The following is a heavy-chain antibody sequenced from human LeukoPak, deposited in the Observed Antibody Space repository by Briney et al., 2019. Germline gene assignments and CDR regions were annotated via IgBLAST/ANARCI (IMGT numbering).Heavy chain of an antibody. J-gene: IGHJ6*02. CDR2: ISWNSGSI. Sequence: LSLTCAVYGGSFSGYYWSWIRQPPGKGLEWVSGISWNSGSIGYADSVKGRFTISRDNAKNSLYLQMNSLRAEDTALYYCAKTRYGKPYYYYGMDVWGQGTTVTVSS. D-gene: IGHD3-16*01. V-gene: IGHV3-9*01. CDR1: GGSFSGYY. CDR3: AKTRYGKPYYYYGMDV.